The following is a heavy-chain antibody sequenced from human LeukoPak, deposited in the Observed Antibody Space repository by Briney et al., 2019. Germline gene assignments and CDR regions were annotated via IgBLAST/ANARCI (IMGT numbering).Heavy chain of an antibody. D-gene: IGHD1-1*01. V-gene: IGHV4-34*01. J-gene: IGHJ4*02. CDR3: ARLTRRSGNYFDY. CDR1: GGSFSGYY. Sequence: SETLSLTCAVYGGSFSGYYWSWIRQPPGKGLEWIGEINHSGSTNYNPSLKSRVTISVDTSKNQFSLKLSSVTAADTAVYYCARLTRRSGNYFDYWGQGTLVTVSS. CDR2: INHSGST.